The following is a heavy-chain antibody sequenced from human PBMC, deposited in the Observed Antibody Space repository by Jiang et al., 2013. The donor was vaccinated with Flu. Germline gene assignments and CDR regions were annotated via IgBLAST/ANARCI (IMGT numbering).Heavy chain of an antibody. Sequence: GPGLVKPSETLSLTCTVSGYSISSGYYWGWIRQPPGKGLEWIGSIYHSGSTYYNPSLKSRVTISVDTSKNQFSLKLSSVTAADTAVYYCARDAEGATRVDYWGQGTLVTVSS. CDR3: ARDAEGATRVDY. V-gene: IGHV4-38-2*02. CDR2: IYHSGST. D-gene: IGHD1-26*01. J-gene: IGHJ4*02. CDR1: GYSISSGYY.